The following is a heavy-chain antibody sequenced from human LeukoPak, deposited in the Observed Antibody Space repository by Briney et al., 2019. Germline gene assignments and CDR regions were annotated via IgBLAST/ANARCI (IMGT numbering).Heavy chain of an antibody. J-gene: IGHJ4*02. CDR1: GFTFSDYY. Sequence: GGSLRLSCTASGFTFSDYYMTWIRQAPGKGLEWVSYISSSGSYINYADSVKGRFTISRDNAKNSLYLQMNSLRAEDTAVYYCARLMITFGGVIVWYFDYWGQGTLVTVSS. CDR2: ISSSGSYI. CDR3: ARLMITFGGVIVWYFDY. V-gene: IGHV3-11*03. D-gene: IGHD3-16*02.